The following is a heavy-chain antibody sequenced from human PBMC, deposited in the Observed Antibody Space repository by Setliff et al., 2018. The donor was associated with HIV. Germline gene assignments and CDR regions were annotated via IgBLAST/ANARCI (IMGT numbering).Heavy chain of an antibody. J-gene: IGHJ1*01. V-gene: IGHV4-38-2*01. CDR2: IYHSGST. CDR3: ARQWRDQYNSGVSTEYFQH. D-gene: IGHD3-22*01. Sequence: PSETLSLTCAVSAYSISSGYYWGWIRQPPGKGLEWIGSIYHSGSTYYNLSLMSRVTISVDTSKNQFSLKLRSVTAADTAVYYCARQWRDQYNSGVSTEYFQHWGLGTLVTVSS. CDR1: AYSISSGYY.